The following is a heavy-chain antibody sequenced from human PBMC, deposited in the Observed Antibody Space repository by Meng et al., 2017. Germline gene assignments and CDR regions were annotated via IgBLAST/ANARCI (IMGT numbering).Heavy chain of an antibody. CDR3: ARDDPIDGYNY. V-gene: IGHV3-11*01. D-gene: IGHD5-24*01. Sequence: GESLKISCAASGFTFSDYYMSWIRQAPGKGLEWVSHISSSGSTIYYADSVKGRFTISRDNAKNSLYLQMSSLRAEDTAVYYCARDDPIDGYNYWGQGTLVTVSS. CDR1: GFTFSDYY. CDR2: ISSSGSTI. J-gene: IGHJ4*02.